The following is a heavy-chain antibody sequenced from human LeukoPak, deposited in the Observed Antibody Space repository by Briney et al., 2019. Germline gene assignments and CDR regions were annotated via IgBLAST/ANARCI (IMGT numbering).Heavy chain of an antibody. J-gene: IGHJ6*03. CDR2: IYSGGST. CDR1: GFTVSSNY. V-gene: IGHV3-66*01. D-gene: IGHD3-10*01. Sequence: PGGSLRLSCAASGFTVSSNYMSWVRQAPGKGLEWVSVIYSGGSTYYADSVKGRFSISRDNSKNTLYLQMNSLRAEDTAVYYCARVWYGSGSLYYYYYYKNVWGKGTTVTISS. CDR3: ARVWYGSGSLYYYYYYKNV.